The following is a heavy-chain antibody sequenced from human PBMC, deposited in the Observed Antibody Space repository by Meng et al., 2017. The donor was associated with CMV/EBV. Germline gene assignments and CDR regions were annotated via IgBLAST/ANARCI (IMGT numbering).Heavy chain of an antibody. CDR1: GYGFTSYW. J-gene: IGHJ3*02. V-gene: IGHV5-51*01. Sequence: KVSCKGSGYGFTSYWIGWVRQMPGKGLEWMGIIYPGDSDTRYSPSFQGQVTISADKSISTAYLQWSSLKASDTAMYYCAGTWEPYAFDIWGQGTMVTVSS. CDR3: AGTWEPYAFDI. D-gene: IGHD1-26*01. CDR2: IYPGDSDT.